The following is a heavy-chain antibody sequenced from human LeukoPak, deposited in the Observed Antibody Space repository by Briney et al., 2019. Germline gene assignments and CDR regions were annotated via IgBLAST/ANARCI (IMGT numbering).Heavy chain of an antibody. Sequence: SETLSLTCAVYGGSFSGYYWSWIRQPPGKGLEWIGEINHSGSTNYNPSLKSRVTISVDTSKNQFSLKLSSVTAADTAVYSCARGGRPNPFDPWGQGTLVTVSS. CDR1: GGSFSGYY. CDR2: INHSGST. J-gene: IGHJ5*02. V-gene: IGHV4-34*01. CDR3: ARGGRPNPFDP. D-gene: IGHD1-14*01.